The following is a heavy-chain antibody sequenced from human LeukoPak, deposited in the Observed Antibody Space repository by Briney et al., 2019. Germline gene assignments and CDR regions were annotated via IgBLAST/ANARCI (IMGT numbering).Heavy chain of an antibody. J-gene: IGHJ4*02. Sequence: QPGGSLRLSCAASGFTFSSYGMHWVRQAPGKGLEWVSYISSSGSTIYYADSVKGRFTISRDNAKNSLYLQMNSLRAEDTAVYYCARTVKYYYDSSGYFFDYWGQGTLVTVSS. V-gene: IGHV3-48*04. CDR1: GFTFSSYG. CDR3: ARTVKYYYDSSGYFFDY. D-gene: IGHD3-22*01. CDR2: ISSSGSTI.